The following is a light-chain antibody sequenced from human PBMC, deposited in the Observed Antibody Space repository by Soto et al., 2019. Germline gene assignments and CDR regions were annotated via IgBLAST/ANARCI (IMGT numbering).Light chain of an antibody. V-gene: IGKV3-20*01. CDR3: QQYGSSPSIT. J-gene: IGKJ5*01. CDR2: DAS. Sequence: ESVLTQSPATLSLSPGERATLSCRASPSVSNSLAWYQHKPGQAPRLLIYDASTRATGIPARFSGSGSGTEFTLTISRLEPEDFAVYYCQQYGSSPSITFGQGTRLEIK. CDR1: PSVSNS.